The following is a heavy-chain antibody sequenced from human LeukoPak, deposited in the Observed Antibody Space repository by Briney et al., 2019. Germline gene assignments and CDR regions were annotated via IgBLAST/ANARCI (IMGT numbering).Heavy chain of an antibody. Sequence: GESLKISCKGSGYSFTSYWIGWVRQMPGKGLEWMGIIYPGDSDTRYSPSFQGQVTISADKSISTAYLQWSSLKASDTAMYYCASGPLAYCGGDCYSKFDYWGQGTLVTVSS. J-gene: IGHJ4*02. CDR3: ASGPLAYCGGDCYSKFDY. V-gene: IGHV5-51*01. D-gene: IGHD2-21*02. CDR1: GYSFTSYW. CDR2: IYPGDSDT.